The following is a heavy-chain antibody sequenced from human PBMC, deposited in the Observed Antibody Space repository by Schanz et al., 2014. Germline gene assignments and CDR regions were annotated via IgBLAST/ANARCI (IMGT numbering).Heavy chain of an antibody. CDR1: GFTFSTYW. CDR3: ARGRCGSTTCYIDNWFDP. J-gene: IGHJ5*02. Sequence: VQLVESGGGLVQPGGSLRLSCAASGFTFSTYWMSWVRQAPGKGLEWLSFIPFDGSNQYYADSVKGRFTISRDNSKNSLYLQMNSLRAEDTAVYYCARGRCGSTTCYIDNWFDPWGQGILVTVSS. D-gene: IGHD2-2*02. CDR2: IPFDGSNQ. V-gene: IGHV3-30*03.